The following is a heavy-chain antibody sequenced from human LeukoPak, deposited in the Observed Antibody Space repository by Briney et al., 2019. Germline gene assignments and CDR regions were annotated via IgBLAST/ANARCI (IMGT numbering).Heavy chain of an antibody. CDR3: ARAEHSSSWSGFDL. CDR2: INSNSGGT. V-gene: IGHV1-2*02. CDR1: GYTFTGYY. Sequence: GASVKVSCKASGYTFTGYYMHWVRQAPGQGLEWMGWINSNSGGTNFAPKFQGRVTMTRDTSISTAYMELSSLRSDDTAVYYCARAEHSSSWSGFDLWGQGTMVTVSS. D-gene: IGHD6-13*01. J-gene: IGHJ3*01.